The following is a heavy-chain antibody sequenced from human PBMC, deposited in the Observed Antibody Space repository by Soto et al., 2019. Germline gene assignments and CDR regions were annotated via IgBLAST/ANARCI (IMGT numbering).Heavy chain of an antibody. D-gene: IGHD3-22*01. V-gene: IGHV3-30*18. CDR3: AKVWYYYDSSGGYYFDY. Sequence: GGSLRLSCAASGFTFSSYGMHWVRQAPGKGLEWVAVISYDGSNKYYADSVKGRFTISRDNSKNTLYLQMNSLRAEDTAVYYCAKVWYYYDSSGGYYFDYWGQGTLVTV. CDR1: GFTFSSYG. J-gene: IGHJ4*02. CDR2: ISYDGSNK.